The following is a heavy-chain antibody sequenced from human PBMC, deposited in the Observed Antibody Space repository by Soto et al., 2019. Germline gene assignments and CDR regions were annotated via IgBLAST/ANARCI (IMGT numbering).Heavy chain of an antibody. CDR3: ARDQEYSTSGLYWFDL. CDR2: ISAYNGDT. J-gene: IGHJ5*02. D-gene: IGHD6-6*01. CDR1: GYTFTSFG. Sequence: VKVSCKASGYTFTSFGITWVRQAPGQDLEWMGWISAYNGDTNYSPRLQGRITMTTDTSTSTVYMELKSLKSDDTAVYYCARDQEYSTSGLYWFDLWGQGTLVTVSS. V-gene: IGHV1-18*04.